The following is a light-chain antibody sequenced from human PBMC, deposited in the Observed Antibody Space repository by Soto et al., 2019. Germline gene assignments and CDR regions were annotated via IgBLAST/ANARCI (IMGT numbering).Light chain of an antibody. CDR3: QHYNSYSRA. CDR2: KAS. Sequence: DIQMTQSPSTLSASEGDRVTISCRASQSVSIWLAWYQQKPGRAPKLLIYKASTLKSGVPGRFSGSGVGTHFTLTISGLQPEDFATYHCQHYNSYSRAFGQGTKVDIK. V-gene: IGKV1-5*03. CDR1: QSVSIW. J-gene: IGKJ1*01.